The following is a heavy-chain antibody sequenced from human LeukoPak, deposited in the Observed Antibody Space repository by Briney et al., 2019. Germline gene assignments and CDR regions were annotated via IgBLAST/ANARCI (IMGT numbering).Heavy chain of an antibody. Sequence: GGSLRLSCAASGFTFDDYAMHWVRQAPGKGLEWVSAISGSGGSTYYADSVKGRFTISRDNSKNTLYLQMNSLRAEDTAVYYCAKGTITPIYGSGSFYDYWGQGTLVTVSS. J-gene: IGHJ4*02. CDR3: AKGTITPIYGSGSFYDY. CDR1: GFTFDDYA. V-gene: IGHV3-23*01. D-gene: IGHD3-10*01. CDR2: ISGSGGST.